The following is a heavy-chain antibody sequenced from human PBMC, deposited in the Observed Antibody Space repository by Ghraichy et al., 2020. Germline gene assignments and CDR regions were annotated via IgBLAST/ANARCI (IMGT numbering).Heavy chain of an antibody. D-gene: IGHD3-3*01. V-gene: IGHV3-33*01. J-gene: IGHJ3*02. CDR3: ARDCSSITIFGVVTNDAFDI. CDR1: GFTFSSYG. CDR2: IWYDGSNK. Sequence: GGSLRLSCAASGFTFSSYGMHWVRQAPGKGLEWVAVIWYDGSNKYYADSVKGRFTISRDNSKNTLYLQMNSLRAEDTAVYYCARDCSSITIFGVVTNDAFDIWGQGTMVTVSS.